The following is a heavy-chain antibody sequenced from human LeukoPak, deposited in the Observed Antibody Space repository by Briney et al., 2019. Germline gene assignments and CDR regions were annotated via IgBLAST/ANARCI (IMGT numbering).Heavy chain of an antibody. Sequence: GGSLRLSCAASGFTVSSNYMSWVRQAPGKGLEWVSVIYSGSSSTYYTDSVKGRFTISRHNSKNTLYLQMNSLRAEDTAVYYCARVGSGWFDFDYWGQGTLVTVSS. CDR3: ARVGSGWFDFDY. CDR1: GFTVSSNY. CDR2: IYSGSSST. J-gene: IGHJ4*02. D-gene: IGHD6-19*01. V-gene: IGHV3-53*04.